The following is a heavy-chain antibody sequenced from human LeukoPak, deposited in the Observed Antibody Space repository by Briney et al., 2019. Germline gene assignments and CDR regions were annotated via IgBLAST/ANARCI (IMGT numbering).Heavy chain of an antibody. CDR2: IYYDGSKK. D-gene: IGHD3-16*01. J-gene: IGHJ4*02. Sequence: GSLRLSCAASGVTLSTYAMSWARQAPGKGLEWVSVIYYDGSKKYYADFVKGRFAISRDNSKNVVWLQMDRLRVEDTAFYYCARSLGETTFDWWGQGTLVTVPS. V-gene: IGHV3-33*08. CDR1: GVTLSTYA. CDR3: ARSLGETTFDW.